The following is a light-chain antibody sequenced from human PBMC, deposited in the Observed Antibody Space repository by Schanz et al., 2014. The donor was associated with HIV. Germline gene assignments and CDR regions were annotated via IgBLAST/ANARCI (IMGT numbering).Light chain of an antibody. CDR3: CSYTTTSTYV. J-gene: IGLJ1*01. CDR2: DVS. V-gene: IGLV2-14*03. CDR1: SGDVGSYNY. Sequence: QSALTQPASVSGSPGQSISISCTGTSGDVGSYNYVSWYQQHPGKAPKLMIYDVSNRPSGVSNRFSGSKSGNTASLTIFDLQPEDEADYYCCSYTTTSTYVFGAGTKLTVL.